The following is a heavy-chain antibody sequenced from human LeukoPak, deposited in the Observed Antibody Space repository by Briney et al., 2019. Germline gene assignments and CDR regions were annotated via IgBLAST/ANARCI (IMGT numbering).Heavy chain of an antibody. CDR3: ARGRRYFDWPIYYYYYMDV. CDR1: GGSFSGYY. J-gene: IGHJ6*03. D-gene: IGHD3-9*01. V-gene: IGHV4-34*01. Sequence: SSETLSLTCAVYGGSFSGYYWSWIRQPPGKGLEWIGEINHSGSTNYNPSLKSRVTISVDTSKNQFSLKLSSVTAADTAVYYCARGRRYFDWPIYYYYYMDVWGKGTTVTVSS. CDR2: INHSGST.